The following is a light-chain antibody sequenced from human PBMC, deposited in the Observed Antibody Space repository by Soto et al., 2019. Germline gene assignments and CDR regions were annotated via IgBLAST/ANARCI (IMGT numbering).Light chain of an antibody. J-gene: IGLJ2*01. Sequence: QSVLTQPPSVSAAPGQMVTITCSGSSSNIGNNYVSWYQHLPGTAPKLLIYDNNERPSGIPDRFSGSKSGTSATLGITGLQTGDEADYYCGTWDTSLSAVVFGGGTKVTVL. CDR2: DNN. V-gene: IGLV1-51*01. CDR3: GTWDTSLSAVV. CDR1: SSNIGNNY.